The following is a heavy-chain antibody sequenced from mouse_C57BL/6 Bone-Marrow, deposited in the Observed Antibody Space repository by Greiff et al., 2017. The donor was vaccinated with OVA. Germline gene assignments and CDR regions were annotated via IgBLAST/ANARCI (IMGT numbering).Heavy chain of an antibody. CDR2: ISGGGGNT. CDR1: GFTFSSYT. CDR3: ARSGYDWFAY. Sequence: DVQLVESGGGLVKPGGSLKLSCAASGFTFSSYTMSWVRQTPEKRLEWVATISGGGGNTYYPDSVKGRFTISRDNAKNTLYLQMSSLRSEDTALYYCARSGYDWFAYWGQGTLVTVSA. V-gene: IGHV5-9*01. D-gene: IGHD2-2*01. J-gene: IGHJ3*01.